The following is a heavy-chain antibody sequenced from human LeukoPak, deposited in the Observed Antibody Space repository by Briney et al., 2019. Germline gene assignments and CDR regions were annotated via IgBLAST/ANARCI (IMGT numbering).Heavy chain of an antibody. J-gene: IGHJ6*02. Sequence: ASVKVSCKASGGTFSSYAISWVRQAPGQGLEWMGWISAYNGNTNYAQKLQGRVTMTTDTSTSTAYMELRSLRSDDTAVYYCARDTLVHPFTPYYYYGMDVWGQGTTVTVSS. D-gene: IGHD6-13*01. CDR3: ARDTLVHPFTPYYYYGMDV. V-gene: IGHV1-18*01. CDR1: GGTFSSYA. CDR2: ISAYNGNT.